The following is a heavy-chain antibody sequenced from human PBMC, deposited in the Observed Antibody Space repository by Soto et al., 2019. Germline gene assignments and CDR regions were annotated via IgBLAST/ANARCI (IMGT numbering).Heavy chain of an antibody. CDR1: GFTFTSYG. V-gene: IGHV3-30*18. J-gene: IGHJ6*02. CDR2: ISYDGGDK. Sequence: QVQVVESGGGVVQPGRSLRLSCGASGFTFTSYGMHWVRQTPGKGLEWVAVISYDGGDKYYADSVKGRFTISRDNSKNTLYLQMNSLRAEDTAVYYCAKASGYCSSSTCSRLIYYYYGMDVWGPGTMVTVSS. D-gene: IGHD2-2*01. CDR3: AKASGYCSSSTCSRLIYYYYGMDV.